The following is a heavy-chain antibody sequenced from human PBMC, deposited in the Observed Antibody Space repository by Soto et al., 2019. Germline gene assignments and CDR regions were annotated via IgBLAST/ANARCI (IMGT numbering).Heavy chain of an antibody. J-gene: IGHJ3*02. CDR2: MNSDGSNT. Sequence: GGSLRLSCAASGFTFSNYWMHWVRQAPGKGLVWISRMNSDGSNTVYADAVKGRFTISRDNAKNTLYLQVNSLRVEDTAVYYCAIEKVGATAVHVFDIWGQGTMVTVSS. V-gene: IGHV3-74*01. D-gene: IGHD1-26*01. CDR1: GFTFSNYW. CDR3: AIEKVGATAVHVFDI.